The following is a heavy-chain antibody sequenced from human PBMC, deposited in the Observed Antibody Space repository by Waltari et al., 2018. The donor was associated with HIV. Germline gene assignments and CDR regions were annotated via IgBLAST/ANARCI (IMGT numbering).Heavy chain of an antibody. V-gene: IGHV1-2*02. CDR2: TNLSGGGT. CDR3: ARGYYDSSGSLTFDY. D-gene: IGHD3-22*01. CDR1: GYTFTGYY. Sequence: QVQLVQSGGEVKQPGAAMKVSCKASGYTFTGYYIHWVRQALGQGLEWREWTNLSGGGTNDAQQFQGRVTRTRDTSITTAYMDLGTLKYDDTAVYYCARGYYDSSGSLTFDYWGQGTLVAVSS. J-gene: IGHJ4*02.